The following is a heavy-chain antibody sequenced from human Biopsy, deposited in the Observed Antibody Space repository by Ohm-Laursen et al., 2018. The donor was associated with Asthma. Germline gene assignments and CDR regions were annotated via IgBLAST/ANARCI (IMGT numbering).Heavy chain of an antibody. CDR2: IHYSGST. Sequence: SDTLSLTWTVSGVSIRSYYWTWIRQPPGKGLEWIGNIHYSGSTYSNPSLKSRVTISVDTSKKQISLRLSSVIAADTAVYYCAGFCSGGNWPDHWGQGTLVTVSS. CDR3: AGFCSGGNWPDH. CDR1: GVSIRSYY. D-gene: IGHD2-15*01. V-gene: IGHV4-59*07. J-gene: IGHJ4*02.